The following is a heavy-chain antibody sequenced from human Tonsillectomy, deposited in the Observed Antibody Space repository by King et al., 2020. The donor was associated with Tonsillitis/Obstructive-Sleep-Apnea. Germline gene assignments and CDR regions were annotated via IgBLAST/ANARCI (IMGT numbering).Heavy chain of an antibody. D-gene: IGHD2-8*01. CDR2: INPNSGGT. CDR1: GYTFTGYY. CDR3: ARLAYCNNGVCYQRDYYYYVMDV. V-gene: IGHV1-2*02. Sequence: VQLVESGAEVKKPGASVKVSCKASGYTFTGYYMHWVRQAPGQGLEWMGWINPNSGGTDYAQKFQGRVTMTRDTSISTAYMELSRLRSDDTAVYYCARLAYCNNGVCYQRDYYYYVMDVWGQGTTVTVSS. J-gene: IGHJ6*02.